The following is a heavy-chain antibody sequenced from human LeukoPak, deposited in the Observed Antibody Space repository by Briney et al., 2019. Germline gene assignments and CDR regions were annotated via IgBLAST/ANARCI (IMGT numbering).Heavy chain of an antibody. Sequence: GGSLRLSCAASGFTFSSYSMNWVRQAPGKGLEWVSYISSSSTIYYADSVKGRFTISRDNAKNSLYLQMNSLRAEDTAVYYCATPSPYFDYWGQGTLVTVSS. CDR3: ATPSPYFDY. CDR2: ISSSSTI. CDR1: GFTFSSYS. J-gene: IGHJ4*02. V-gene: IGHV3-48*01.